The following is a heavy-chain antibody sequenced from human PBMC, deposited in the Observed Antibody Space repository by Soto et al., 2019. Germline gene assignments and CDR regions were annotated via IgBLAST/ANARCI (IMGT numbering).Heavy chain of an antibody. CDR1: GFSFSSYW. J-gene: IGHJ3*01. V-gene: IGHV3-74*01. Sequence: EVQLVESGGGLVQPGGSLRLSCADSGFSFSSYWMHWVRQGPGKGLVWVSRINTDGSSTNYADSVKGRFTISRDNAKNTGDRQRNSRRAEDTAGYYWARPPGGYYMDWGQGTWSPSLQ. D-gene: IGHD3-10*01. CDR3: ARPPGGYYMD. CDR2: INTDGSST.